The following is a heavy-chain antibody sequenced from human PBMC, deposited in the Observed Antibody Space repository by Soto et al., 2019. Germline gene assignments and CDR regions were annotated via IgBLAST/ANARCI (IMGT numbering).Heavy chain of an antibody. Sequence: EVQLVESGGGLVQPGGSLRLSCAASGFTFSSYWMSWVRQAPGKGLEWVANIKQDGSEKYYVDSVKGRFTISRDNAKNTLYLQMNSLRAEDTAVYYCAREGEMATMEADYWVQGTLVTVSS. CDR3: AREGEMATMEADY. D-gene: IGHD5-12*01. J-gene: IGHJ4*02. CDR2: IKQDGSEK. CDR1: GFTFSSYW. V-gene: IGHV3-7*03.